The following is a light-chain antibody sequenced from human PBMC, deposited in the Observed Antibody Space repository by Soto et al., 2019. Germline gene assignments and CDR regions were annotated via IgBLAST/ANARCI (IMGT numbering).Light chain of an antibody. V-gene: IGKV1-27*01. Sequence: DIQMTQSPSSLSASVGDRVTITCRASQAINNFLAWNQQTPGKIPQLLIYASSTLHSGVPCRFSGSGSGTDFTLTISSLQAEDIATYYCQKYSSAPRSFGQGAKVEIK. CDR3: QKYSSAPRS. CDR2: ASS. J-gene: IGKJ1*01. CDR1: QAINNF.